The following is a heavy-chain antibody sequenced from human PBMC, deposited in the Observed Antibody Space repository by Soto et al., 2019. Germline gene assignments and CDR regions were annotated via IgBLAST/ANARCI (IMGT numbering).Heavy chain of an antibody. Sequence: GGSLRLSCAASGFTFSSYAMSCDRHAPVNGLEWVSAISGSGGSTYYADSVKGRFTVSRDNSKNTLYLQMNSLRAEDTAVYYCLLSPITTIVVVPPFDPWGQGTLVTVSS. CDR3: LLSPITTIVVVPPFDP. CDR2: ISGSGGST. J-gene: IGHJ5*02. V-gene: IGHV3-23*01. D-gene: IGHD3-22*01. CDR1: GFTFSSYA.